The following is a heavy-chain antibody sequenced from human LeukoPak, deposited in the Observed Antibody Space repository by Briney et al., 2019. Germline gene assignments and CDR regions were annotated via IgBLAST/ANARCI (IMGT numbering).Heavy chain of an antibody. V-gene: IGHV4-34*01. J-gene: IGHJ3*02. CDR1: GGSFNGYY. CDR2: INHSGST. D-gene: IGHD3-3*01. CDR3: ARRTNDAFDI. Sequence: SETLSLTCAVYGGSFNGYYWSWIRQPPGKGLEWIGEINHSGSTNYNPSLKSRVTISVDTSKNRFSLKLNSVTAADTAVYYCARRTNDAFDIWGQGTMVTVSS.